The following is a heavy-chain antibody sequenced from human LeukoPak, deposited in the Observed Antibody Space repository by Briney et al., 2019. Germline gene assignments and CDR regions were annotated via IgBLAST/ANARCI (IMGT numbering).Heavy chain of an antibody. V-gene: IGHV1-69*01. CDR2: IIPIFGTA. D-gene: IGHD2-2*02. Sequence: SVKVSCKASGGTFISYAISWVRQAPGQGLEWMGGIIPIFGTANYAQKFQGRVTITADESTSTAYMELSSLRSEDTVVYYCARVSCSSTSCYRTVTYYYYGMDVWGQGTTVTVSS. J-gene: IGHJ6*02. CDR3: ARVSCSSTSCYRTVTYYYYGMDV. CDR1: GGTFISYA.